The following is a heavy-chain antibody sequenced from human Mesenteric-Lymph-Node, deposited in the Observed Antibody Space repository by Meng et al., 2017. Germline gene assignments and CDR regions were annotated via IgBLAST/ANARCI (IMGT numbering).Heavy chain of an antibody. CDR1: GGSLSRKNW. V-gene: IGHV4-4*02. CDR2: IYHSGST. J-gene: IGHJ5*02. Sequence: QVRLPVPGHRLVNPSGPLPLTCAVAGGSLSRKNWWSWVRQPPGKGLEWIGEIYHSGSTNYNPSLKSRVTISVDESKNQFSLRLSSVTAADTAVYYCARGVDWAKSGNLWGQGTLVTVSS. CDR3: ARGVDWAKSGNL. D-gene: IGHD3-9*01.